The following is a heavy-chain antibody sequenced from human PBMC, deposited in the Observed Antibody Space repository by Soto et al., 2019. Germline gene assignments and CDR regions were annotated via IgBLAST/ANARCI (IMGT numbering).Heavy chain of an antibody. V-gene: IGHV3-48*03. J-gene: IGHJ4*02. CDR2: ISSSGSTI. CDR1: GFTFSSYE. D-gene: IGHD3-3*01. CDR3: ARDGITIFGVVIRGPGYFDY. Sequence: EVQLVESGGGLVQPGGSLRLSCAASGFTFSSYEMNWVRQAPGKGLEWVSYISSSGSTIYYADSVKGRFTISRDNDKNSLYLQMNSLRAEDTAVYYCARDGITIFGVVIRGPGYFDYWGQGNLVTVSS.